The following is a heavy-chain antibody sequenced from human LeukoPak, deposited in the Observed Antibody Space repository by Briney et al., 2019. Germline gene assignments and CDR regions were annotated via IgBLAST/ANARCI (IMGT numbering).Heavy chain of an antibody. D-gene: IGHD2-2*01. V-gene: IGHV4-39*07. CDR1: GDSISRSSYF. Sequence: PSETLSLTCTVSGDSISRSSYFWAWIRQPPGKGLEWIGSVYSSGSTYYNPSLRSQITISVDTSKNQFSLKLSSVTAADTAVYYCARVCNPSVYYFDYWGQGTLVTVSS. J-gene: IGHJ4*02. CDR2: VYSSGST. CDR3: ARVCNPSVYYFDY.